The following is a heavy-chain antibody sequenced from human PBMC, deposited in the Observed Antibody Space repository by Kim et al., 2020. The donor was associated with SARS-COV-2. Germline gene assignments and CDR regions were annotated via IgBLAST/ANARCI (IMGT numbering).Heavy chain of an antibody. J-gene: IGHJ4*02. CDR1: GGSISSYY. CDR2: IYYSGST. Sequence: SETLSLTCTVSGGSISSYYWSWIRQPPGKGLEWIGYIYYSGSTNYNPSLKSRVTISVDTSKNQFSLKLSSVTAADTAVYYCARGLGMKQGEFIDYWGQGTLVTVSS. D-gene: IGHD3-10*01. V-gene: IGHV4-59*01. CDR3: ARGLGMKQGEFIDY.